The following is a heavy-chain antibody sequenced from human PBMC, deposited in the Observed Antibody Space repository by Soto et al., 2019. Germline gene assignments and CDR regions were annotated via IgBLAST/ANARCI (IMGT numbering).Heavy chain of an antibody. D-gene: IGHD2-15*01. CDR2: VFYTGST. J-gene: IGHJ5*02. CDR3: ARHRPGGGGSCYAS. V-gene: IGHV4-59*08. CDR1: GGSISSYY. Sequence: QVQLQESGPGLVKPSETLSLTCTVSGGSISSYYWSWIRQPPGKGLEWIGYVFYTGSTNYNPSLRTRVTISLETSKTRFSLKLSSVTAAETAMYYCARHRPGGGGSCYASWGQGTLVTVSS.